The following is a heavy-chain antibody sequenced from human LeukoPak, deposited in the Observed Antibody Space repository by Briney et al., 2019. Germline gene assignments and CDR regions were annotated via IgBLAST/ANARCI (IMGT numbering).Heavy chain of an antibody. CDR1: GFTFSNYW. V-gene: IGHV3-74*01. CDR3: ARDPWEPTNYFDY. CDR2: INSDGINT. Sequence: GGSLRLSCAASGFTFSNYWMHWVRQAPGKGLVWVSRINSDGINTSYADSVKGRFTISRDKSKNTLYLQMSSLRAEDTAVYYCARDPWEPTNYFDYWGQGTLVTVSS. J-gene: IGHJ4*02. D-gene: IGHD1-26*01.